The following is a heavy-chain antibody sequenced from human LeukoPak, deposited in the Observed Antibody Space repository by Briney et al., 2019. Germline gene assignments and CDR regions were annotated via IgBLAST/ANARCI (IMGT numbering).Heavy chain of an antibody. V-gene: IGHV4-34*01. J-gene: IGHJ4*02. CDR1: GGSFSGYY. CDR3: ARARLRYDSSSRFFDY. Sequence: SETLSLTCTVYGGSFSGYYWSWIRQPPGKGLEWIGEINHSGSTNYNPSLKSRVTISVDMSKNQFSLKLSSVTAADTAVYYCARARLRYDSSSRFFDYWGQGTLVTVSS. CDR2: INHSGST. D-gene: IGHD3-22*01.